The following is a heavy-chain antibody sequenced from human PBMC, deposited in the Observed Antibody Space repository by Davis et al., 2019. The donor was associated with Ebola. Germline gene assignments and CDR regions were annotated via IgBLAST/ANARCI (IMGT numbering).Heavy chain of an antibody. CDR2: IHHSGST. Sequence: ESLKISCAASGFTFSSYAMSWVRQAPGKGLEWIGEIHHSGSTNYNPSLKSRVTMFLDKSLNQFSLKMSSVTAADTAVYYCARVLFSVWNYEALDIWGQGTTVTVSS. J-gene: IGHJ3*02. CDR3: ARVLFSVWNYEALDI. D-gene: IGHD1-7*01. V-gene: IGHV4/OR15-8*01. CDR1: GFTFSSYAM.